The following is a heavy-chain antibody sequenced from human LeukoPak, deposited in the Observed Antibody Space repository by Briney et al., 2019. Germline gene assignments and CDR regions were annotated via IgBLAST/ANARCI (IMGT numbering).Heavy chain of an antibody. CDR1: GGSISSGDYY. V-gene: IGHV4-30-4*08. D-gene: IGHD3-16*01. CDR2: IYYSGST. Sequence: SETLSLTCTVSGGSISSGDYYWSWIRQPPGKGLEWIGYIYYSGSTYYNPSLKSRVTISVDTSKNQFSLKLSSVTAADTAMYYCARFGRYYYYYMDVWGKGTTVTVSS. J-gene: IGHJ6*03. CDR3: ARFGRYYYYYMDV.